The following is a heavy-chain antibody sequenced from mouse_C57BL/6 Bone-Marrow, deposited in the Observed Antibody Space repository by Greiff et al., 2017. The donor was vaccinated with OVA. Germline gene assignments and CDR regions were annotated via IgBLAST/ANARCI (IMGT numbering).Heavy chain of an antibody. D-gene: IGHD2-5*01. CDR3: ARNSNSWDMDD. Sequence: QVQLQQPGAELVMPGASVKLSCKASGYTFTSYWMHWVKQRPGQGLEWIGEIDPSDSYTNYNQKFKGKSTLTVDKSSSTAYMQLSSLTSEDSAVYYCARNSNSWDMDDWGQGTSVTVSS. J-gene: IGHJ4*01. V-gene: IGHV1-69*01. CDR2: IDPSDSYT. CDR1: GYTFTSYW.